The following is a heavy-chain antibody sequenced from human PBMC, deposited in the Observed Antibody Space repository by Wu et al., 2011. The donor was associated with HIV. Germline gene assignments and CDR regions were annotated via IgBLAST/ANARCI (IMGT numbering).Heavy chain of an antibody. CDR3: ARDPYSSSFYYYYFMDV. V-gene: IGHV1-2*02. CDR1: GYTFTAYY. Sequence: VQLVQSGAEVKKPGATVKISCKVSGYTFTAYYMHWLRQAPGQGLEWMGWINPHSGGTNFAQKFQGRVTMTRDTSITTAYMELSRLRSDDTAVYYCARDPYSSSFYYYYFMDVWGKGTTVTVSS. CDR2: INPHSGGT. J-gene: IGHJ6*03. D-gene: IGHD6-6*01.